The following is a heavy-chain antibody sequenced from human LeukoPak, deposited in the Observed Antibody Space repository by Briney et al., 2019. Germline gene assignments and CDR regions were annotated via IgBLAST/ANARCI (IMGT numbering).Heavy chain of an antibody. CDR2: IYYSGTT. J-gene: IGHJ6*03. CDR1: GDSIRDYY. CDR3: VRDLGITGTTGMDV. Sequence: SETMSLTCTVSGDSIRDYYWGWIRQPPGKGLDWIGSIYYSGTTYCNPPLKSRATMSVDMSKNQVSLNLRSVTAADTAVYYCVRDLGITGTTGMDVWGKGTTVTVSS. D-gene: IGHD1-20*01. V-gene: IGHV4-39*07.